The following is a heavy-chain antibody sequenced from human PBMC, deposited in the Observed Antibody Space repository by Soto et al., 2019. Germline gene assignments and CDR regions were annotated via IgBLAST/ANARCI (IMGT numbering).Heavy chain of an antibody. CDR1: GGSISSGGYY. D-gene: IGHD2-15*01. CDR3: ARAAANYSGGSCRTTPLDY. V-gene: IGHV4-31*03. J-gene: IGHJ4*02. Sequence: SETLSLTCTVSGGSISSGGYYWSWIRQHPGKGLEWIGYIYYSGSTYYNPSLKSRVTISVDTSKNQFSLKLSSVTAADTAVYYCARAAANYSGGSCRTTPLDYWGQGTLVTVSS. CDR2: IYYSGST.